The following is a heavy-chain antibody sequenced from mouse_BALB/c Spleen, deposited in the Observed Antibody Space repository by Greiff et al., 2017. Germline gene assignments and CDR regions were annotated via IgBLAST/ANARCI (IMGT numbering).Heavy chain of an antibody. D-gene: IGHD2-1*01. CDR3: AREGNGNYVAMDY. J-gene: IGHJ4*01. CDR1: GFSFTSYG. V-gene: IGHV2-2*02. Sequence: QVQLQQSGPGLVQPSQSLSITCTVSGFSFTSYGVHWVRQSPGKGLEWLGVICSGGSTDYNAAFISRLSISKDNSKSQVFFKMNSLQANDTAIYYCAREGNGNYVAMDYGGQGTSVTVSS. CDR2: ICSGGST.